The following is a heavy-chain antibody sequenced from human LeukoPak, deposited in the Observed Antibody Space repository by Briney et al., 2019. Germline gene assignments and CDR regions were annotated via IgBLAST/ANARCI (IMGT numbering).Heavy chain of an antibody. D-gene: IGHD5-18*01. CDR2: LSSSSSYI. CDR3: AREVRLWSLDYYYYYMDV. J-gene: IGHJ6*03. Sequence: GGSLSLSRAASGFTLCSFSMIGVCDAPGGRVECVLSLSSSSSYIYSAHPAKGRFTISRDNAQNSPYLKMNSRRAEDTAVFSGAREVRLWSLDYYYYYMDVWGKGTTVTISS. V-gene: IGHV3-21*01. CDR1: GFTLCSFS.